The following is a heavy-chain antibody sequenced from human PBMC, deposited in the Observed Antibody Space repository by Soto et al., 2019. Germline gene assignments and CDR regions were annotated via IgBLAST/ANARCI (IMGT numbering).Heavy chain of an antibody. CDR2: IGRTGIDR. CDR3: VCGDNRRY. D-gene: IGHD4-17*01. V-gene: IGHV3-21*01. J-gene: IGHJ4*02. Sequence: EVQLVESGGGLVKPGGSLRLSCAGSGFRFSTSTMNWVRQAPGKGLEFVSSIGRTGIDRYYIDAVKGRFTISRDNAQNSLYLQMNSLRAEDTALYYCVCGDNRRYWGQGTLVTVSS. CDR1: GFRFSTST.